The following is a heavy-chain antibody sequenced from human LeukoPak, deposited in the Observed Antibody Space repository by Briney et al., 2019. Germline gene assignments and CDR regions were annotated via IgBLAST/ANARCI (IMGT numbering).Heavy chain of an antibody. J-gene: IGHJ4*02. V-gene: IGHV3-7*01. Sequence: GGSLRLSCAASGFTLSSYWMSWVRQAPGKGLEWVANIKQDGSEKYYVDSVKGRFTISRDNAKKSLYLQMNSLRAEDTAVYYCARHLSGITGYTYGRGIDYWGQGTLLTVSS. CDR3: ARHLSGITGYTYGRGIDY. D-gene: IGHD5-18*01. CDR2: IKQDGSEK. CDR1: GFTLSSYW.